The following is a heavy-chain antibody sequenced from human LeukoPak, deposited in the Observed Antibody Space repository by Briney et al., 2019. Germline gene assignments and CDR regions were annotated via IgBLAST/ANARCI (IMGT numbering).Heavy chain of an antibody. V-gene: IGHV4-34*01. CDR2: INHSGST. CDR1: GGSFSGYY. Sequence: SETLSLTCAVYGGSFSGYYWSWIRQPPGKGLEWIGEINHSGSTNYNPSLKSRVTISVDTSKNQFSLKLSSVTAADTAVYYCARASIAAPTYSYYFDYWGQGTLVTVSS. J-gene: IGHJ4*02. D-gene: IGHD6-6*01. CDR3: ARASIAAPTYSYYFDY.